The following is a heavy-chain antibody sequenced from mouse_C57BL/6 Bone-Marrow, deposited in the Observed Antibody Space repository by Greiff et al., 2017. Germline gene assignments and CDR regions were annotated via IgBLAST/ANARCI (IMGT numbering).Heavy chain of an antibody. V-gene: IGHV1-64*01. CDR1: GYTFTSYW. CDR3: AIDPMKG. Sequence: VQLLQPGAELVKPGASVKLSCTASGYTFTSYWMHWVKQRPGQGLEWIGMIHPNSGSTNYNEKFTSKATLTVDKSSSTAYMQLSSLTSEDSAVYDCAIDPMKGWGQGTSVTVSS. CDR2: IHPNSGST. J-gene: IGHJ4*01.